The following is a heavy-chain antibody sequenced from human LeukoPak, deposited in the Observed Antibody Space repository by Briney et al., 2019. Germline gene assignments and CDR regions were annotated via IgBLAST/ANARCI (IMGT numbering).Heavy chain of an antibody. CDR3: VRDLGGRSGH. D-gene: IGHD1-26*01. V-gene: IGHV3-74*01. J-gene: IGHJ4*02. CDR1: GFTFSSDW. CDR2: INEDGSTT. Sequence: GGSLRLSCAASGFTFSSDWMHWVRQAPGKGLVWVSRINEDGSTTNYADSVKGRSTIFRDNAKNTLYLQMNSLRAEDMAVYYCVRDLGGRSGHWGQGTLVTVSS.